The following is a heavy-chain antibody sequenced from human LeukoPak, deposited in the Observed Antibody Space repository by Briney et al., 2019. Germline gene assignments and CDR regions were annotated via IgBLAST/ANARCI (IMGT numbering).Heavy chain of an antibody. CDR3: ARDGAVDYDSSGPLGGDFDY. CDR2: ISYDGSNK. Sequence: GRSLRLSCAASGFTFSSYAMHWVRQAPGKGLEWVAVISYDGSNKYYADSVKGRFTISRDNSKNTLYLQMNSLRAEDTAVYYCARDGAVDYDSSGPLGGDFDYWGQGTLVTVCS. J-gene: IGHJ4*02. V-gene: IGHV3-30*01. D-gene: IGHD3-22*01. CDR1: GFTFSSYA.